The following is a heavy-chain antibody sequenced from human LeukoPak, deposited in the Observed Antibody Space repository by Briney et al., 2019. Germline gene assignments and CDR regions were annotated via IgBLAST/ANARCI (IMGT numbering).Heavy chain of an antibody. V-gene: IGHV1-3*01. CDR1: GYTFTSYA. CDR2: INAGNGNT. CDR3: ARGRYDFWSGYYNWFDP. Sequence: EASVKVSCKASGYTFTSYAMHWVRQAPGQRLEWMGWINAGNGNTKYSQKFQGRVTITRDTSASTAYMELSSLRSEDTAVYYCARGRYDFWSGYYNWFDPWGQGTLVTVSS. D-gene: IGHD3-3*01. J-gene: IGHJ5*02.